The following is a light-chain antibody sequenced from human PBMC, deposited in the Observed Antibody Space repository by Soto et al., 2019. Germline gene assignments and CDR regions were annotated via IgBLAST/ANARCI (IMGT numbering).Light chain of an antibody. V-gene: IGLV2-11*01. CDR1: SSDVGGYNY. CDR3: CSYAGSYYYV. J-gene: IGLJ1*01. CDR2: DVS. Sequence: QSALTQPRSVSGSPGQSVTISCTGTSSDVGGYNYVSWYQEQPGKAPKLMIYDVSKRPSGVPDRFSGSKSGNTASLTISGLQAQDEAAYYCCSYAGSYYYVSGNGTKLTVL.